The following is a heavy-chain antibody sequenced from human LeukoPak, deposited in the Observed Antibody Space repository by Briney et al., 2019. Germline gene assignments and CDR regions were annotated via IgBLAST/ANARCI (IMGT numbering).Heavy chain of an antibody. CDR3: ARDRSSHYDSRGDYSVGETFYYGLDV. CDR2: IPSSGCSV. V-gene: IGHV3-11*04. Sequence: PGGSLRLSCAASGFTFSDDYMSWIRQAPGKGLEWVAMIPSSGCSVYFADSVKGRFSISRDNSKNILYLQMNTLSPADTAVYYCARDRSSHYDSRGDYSVGETFYYGLDVWGQGTTVTVSS. J-gene: IGHJ6*02. CDR1: GFTFSDDY. D-gene: IGHD3-22*01.